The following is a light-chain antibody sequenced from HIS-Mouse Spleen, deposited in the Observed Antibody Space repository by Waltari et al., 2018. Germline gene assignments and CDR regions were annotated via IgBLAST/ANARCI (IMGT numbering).Light chain of an antibody. CDR3: YSTDSSGNHRV. CDR1: ALPKKY. CDR2: EDS. J-gene: IGLJ2*01. V-gene: IGLV3-10*01. Sequence: SYELTQPPSVSVSPGQTARITCSGDALPKKYAYWYQQKSVQAPVLVIYEDSKRPSGIPERCSGSSSGTMATWTISGAQVEDEADYYCYSTDSSGNHRVFGGGTKLTVL.